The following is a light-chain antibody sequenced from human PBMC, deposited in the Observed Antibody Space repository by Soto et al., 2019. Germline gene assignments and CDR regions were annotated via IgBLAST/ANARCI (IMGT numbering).Light chain of an antibody. Sequence: EIVLTQSPDTLSLSPGGRATLSCRASQSVTTRLAWYQQKPRQPPRLLISGASVRASGVPVRISSSGSGTDFTPTISRRVPEDFALYYCQQYGGSPITFGLGTRLEIK. CDR2: GAS. V-gene: IGKV3-20*01. CDR1: QSVTTR. CDR3: QQYGGSPIT. J-gene: IGKJ5*01.